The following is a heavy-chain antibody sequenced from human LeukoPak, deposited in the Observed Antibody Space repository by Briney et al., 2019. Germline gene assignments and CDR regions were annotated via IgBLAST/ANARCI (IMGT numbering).Heavy chain of an antibody. CDR2: IYYSGST. J-gene: IGHJ6*03. V-gene: IGHV4-59*01. D-gene: IGHD6-6*01. CDR3: ARIHSSSSDYYYYYMGV. CDR1: GGSISSYY. Sequence: SETPSLTCTVSGGSISSYYWSWIRQPPGKGLEWIGYIYYSGSTNYNPSLKSRVTISVDTSKNQFSLKLSSVTAADTAVYYCARIHSSSSDYYYYYMGVWGKGTTVTVSS.